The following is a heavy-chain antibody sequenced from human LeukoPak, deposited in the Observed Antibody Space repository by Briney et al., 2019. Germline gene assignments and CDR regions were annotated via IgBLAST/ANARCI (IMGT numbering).Heavy chain of an antibody. V-gene: IGHV4-61*01. Sequence: SQTLSLTCTVSGGSISSGSYYWSWIRQPPGKGLEWIGYIYYSGSTNYNPSLKSRVTISVDTSKNQFSLKLSSVTAADTAVYYCAGWGYSKPDWGQGTLVTVSS. J-gene: IGHJ4*02. CDR3: AGWGYSKPD. CDR2: IYYSGST. CDR1: GGSISSGSYY. D-gene: IGHD6-13*01.